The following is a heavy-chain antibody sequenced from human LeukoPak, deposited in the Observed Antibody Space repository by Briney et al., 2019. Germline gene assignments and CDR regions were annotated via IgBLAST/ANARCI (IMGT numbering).Heavy chain of an antibody. J-gene: IGHJ4*02. D-gene: IGHD3-9*01. V-gene: IGHV4-4*07. Sequence: PSETLSLTCTVSGGSISSYYWSWIRQPAGKGLEWIGRIYTSGSTNYNPSLKGRVTMSVDTSKNQFSLKLSSVTAADTAVYYCARDNNFDILTGYYQYYFDYWGQGTLVTVSS. CDR1: GGSISSYY. CDR2: IYTSGST. CDR3: ARDNNFDILTGYYQYYFDY.